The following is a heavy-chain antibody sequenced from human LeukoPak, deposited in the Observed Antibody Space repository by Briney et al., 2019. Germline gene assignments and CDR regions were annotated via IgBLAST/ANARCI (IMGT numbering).Heavy chain of an antibody. J-gene: IGHJ4*02. CDR2: INSSSYI. Sequence: GGSLRLSYAASGFTFSSYSMNWVRQAPGKGLEWVSSINSSSYIYYADSVKGRFTISRDNAKNSLYLQMNSLRAEDTAVYYCAREQVTMVRGVIASGFDYWGQGTLVTVSS. V-gene: IGHV3-21*01. CDR1: GFTFSSYS. CDR3: AREQVTMVRGVIASGFDY. D-gene: IGHD3-10*01.